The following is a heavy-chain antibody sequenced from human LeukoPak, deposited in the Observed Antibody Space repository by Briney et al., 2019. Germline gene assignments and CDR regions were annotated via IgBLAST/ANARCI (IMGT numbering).Heavy chain of an antibody. V-gene: IGHV4-59*08. D-gene: IGHD3-16*02. CDR1: GGSISSYY. J-gene: IGHJ4*02. CDR2: IYYSGST. Sequence: PSETLSLTCTVSGGSISSYYWSWIRQPPGKGLEWIGYIYYSGSTNYNPSLKSRVTISVDTSKNQFSLKLSSVTAADTAVYYCARGKVGGVIVIPTFAYWGQGTLVTVSS. CDR3: ARGKVGGVIVIPTFAY.